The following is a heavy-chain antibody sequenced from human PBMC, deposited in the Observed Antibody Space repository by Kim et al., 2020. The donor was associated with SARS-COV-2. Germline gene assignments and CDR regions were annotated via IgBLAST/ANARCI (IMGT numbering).Heavy chain of an antibody. Sequence: SETLSLTCTVSGGSISSYSWSWIRQPPGKGLELFGFFYFSWPTHYNPSLKSRFPISVDSSNNQFSLKLCSLSSASTPVYYFSFFVCFFFFLFSSFSYY. D-gene: IGHD3-16*01. CDR3: SFFVCFFFFLFSSFSYY. J-gene: IGHJ6*01. V-gene: IGHV4-59*13. CDR2: FYFSWPT. CDR1: GGSISSYS.